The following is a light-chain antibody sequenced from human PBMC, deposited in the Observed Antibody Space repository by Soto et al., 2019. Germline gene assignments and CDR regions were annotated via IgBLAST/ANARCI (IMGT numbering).Light chain of an antibody. J-gene: IGLJ1*01. CDR2: DVS. CDR1: SSDVGGYNY. V-gene: IGLV2-14*01. CDR3: SSYTSSNTLYV. Sequence: QSALTQPASVSGSPGQSITISCTGTSSDVGGYNYVSWYQQHPGKAPKLMIYDVSNRPSGVSNRFSGSKSGNTASLTISGLQAGDGADYDCSSYTSSNTLYVFGTGTKLTVL.